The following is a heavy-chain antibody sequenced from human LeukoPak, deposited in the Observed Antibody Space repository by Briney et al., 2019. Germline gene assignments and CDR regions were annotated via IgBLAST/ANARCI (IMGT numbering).Heavy chain of an antibody. CDR2: ISSSGSTK. CDR1: GFTFSSYA. V-gene: IGHV3-48*04. D-gene: IGHD3-10*01. Sequence: GGSRRLACAASGFTFSSYAMSWVRQPPGKGMEWLSYISSSGSTKYYAASVKARFTISRDNAKNSLYLQMNSLRAEDTAVYYCARPPMCNYGYYYFDYWGQGTPVTVSS. J-gene: IGHJ4*02. CDR3: ARPPMCNYGYYYFDY.